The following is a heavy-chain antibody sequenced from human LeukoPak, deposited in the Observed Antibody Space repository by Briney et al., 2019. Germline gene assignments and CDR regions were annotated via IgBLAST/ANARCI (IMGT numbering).Heavy chain of an antibody. D-gene: IGHD3-10*02. CDR2: ITATSSST. Sequence: GGSLRLSCAASGFTFSSYGMSWVRQAPGKGLEWVSAITATSSSTHDADSVQGRFTISRDNSKNSLYLQMNSLRAEDTAVYYCAELGITMIGGVWGKGTTVTISS. V-gene: IGHV3-23*01. CDR1: GFTFSSYG. CDR3: AELGITMIGGV. J-gene: IGHJ6*04.